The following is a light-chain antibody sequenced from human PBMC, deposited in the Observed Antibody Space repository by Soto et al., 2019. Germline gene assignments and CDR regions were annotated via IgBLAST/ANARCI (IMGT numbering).Light chain of an antibody. V-gene: IGKV3-20*01. Sequence: DIVLTQSPATLSLSPGERATLSCRASQSVGSFLAWYQQKPGQAPRFLISGASSRATGIPDRFSGSGSGTECTLSISRLEPEDVAVYYCQQYAGSPWTLCQGTKVDIK. CDR2: GAS. J-gene: IGKJ1*01. CDR1: QSVGSF. CDR3: QQYAGSPWT.